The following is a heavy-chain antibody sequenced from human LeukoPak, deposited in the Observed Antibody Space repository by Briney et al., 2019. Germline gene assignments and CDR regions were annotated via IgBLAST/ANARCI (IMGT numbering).Heavy chain of an antibody. CDR2: ISTYYGNT. CDR3: ARVYSTNYYGSGDRPFLFDY. CDR1: GYTFTSYG. J-gene: IGHJ4*02. V-gene: IGHV1-18*01. D-gene: IGHD3-10*01. Sequence: ASVKVSCKASGYTFTSYGFSWVRQAPGQGLEWMGWISTYYGNTNYAQKLQDRVTMTTDTSTSTAYMELTSLRSDDTAVYYCARVYSTNYYGSGDRPFLFDYWGQGTMVTVSS.